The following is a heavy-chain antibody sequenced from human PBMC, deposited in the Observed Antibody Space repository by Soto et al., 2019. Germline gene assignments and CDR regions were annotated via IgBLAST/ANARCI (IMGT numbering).Heavy chain of an antibody. CDR2: ISGYNGDT. V-gene: IGHV1-18*01. Sequence: VASVKVSCKTSGGTLSSFAISWVRQAPGQGLEWMGWISGYNGDTNYAQKFQDRVSMTIDTSTGTAYMELRSLTSDDTAIYYCAKNGQPPYYYYGLDVWGQGTKVTVSS. CDR3: AKNGQPPYYYYGLDV. J-gene: IGHJ6*02. CDR1: GGTLSSFA. D-gene: IGHD2-8*01.